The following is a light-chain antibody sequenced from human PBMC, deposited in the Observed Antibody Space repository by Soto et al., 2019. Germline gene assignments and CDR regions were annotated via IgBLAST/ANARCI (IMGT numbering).Light chain of an antibody. Sequence: DVVLTQSPLSLPVTLGQPASMSCRSTQSLVYSDGNTYLSWYHQRPGQSPRRLIYKVSDRDSGVPGRFRGSGSGTDFILNISRVEAEDVGVYYCMQGTHWPPWTFGQGTKVEIK. J-gene: IGKJ1*01. CDR2: KVS. CDR3: MQGTHWPPWT. CDR1: QSLVYSDGNTY. V-gene: IGKV2-30*01.